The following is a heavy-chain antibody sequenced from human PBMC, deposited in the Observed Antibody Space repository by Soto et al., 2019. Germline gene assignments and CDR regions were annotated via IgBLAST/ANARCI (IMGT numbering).Heavy chain of an antibody. J-gene: IGHJ6*03. CDR3: ARAPYDFWSGPNYLGYYYYMDV. D-gene: IGHD3-3*01. CDR1: GDSVSSNSAA. V-gene: IGHV6-1*01. Sequence: QTLSLTCAISGDSVSSNSAAWNWIRQSPSRGLEWLGRTYYRSKWYNDYAVSVKSRITINPDTSKNQFSLQLNSVTPEDTAVYYCARAPYDFWSGPNYLGYYYYMDVWGKGTTVTVSS. CDR2: TYYRSKWYN.